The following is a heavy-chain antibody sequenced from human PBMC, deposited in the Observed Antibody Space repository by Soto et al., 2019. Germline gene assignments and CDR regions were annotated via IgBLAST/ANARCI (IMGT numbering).Heavy chain of an antibody. CDR3: ARGEIQLWLFY. Sequence: PSETLSLTCAVYGGSFSGYYWSWIRQPPGKGLEWIGEINHSGSTNYNPSLKSRVTISVDTSKNQFSLKLSSVTAADTAVYYCARGEIQLWLFYWGQGTLVTVSS. CDR2: INHSGST. D-gene: IGHD5-18*01. J-gene: IGHJ4*02. V-gene: IGHV4-34*01. CDR1: GGSFSGYY.